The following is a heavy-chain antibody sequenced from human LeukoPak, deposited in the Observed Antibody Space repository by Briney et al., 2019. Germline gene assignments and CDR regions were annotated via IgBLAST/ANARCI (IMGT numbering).Heavy chain of an antibody. Sequence: SETLSLTCTVSGGSISSSSYYWGWIRQPPGKGLEWIGNIYHSGSTYYNPSLKSRVTISLDTSKNQFSLNLSSVTAADTAVYYCARVVLGHGYGYDPNWFDPWGQGTLVTVSS. D-gene: IGHD5-18*01. CDR3: ARVVLGHGYGYDPNWFDP. CDR2: IYHSGST. V-gene: IGHV4-39*07. J-gene: IGHJ5*02. CDR1: GGSISSSSYY.